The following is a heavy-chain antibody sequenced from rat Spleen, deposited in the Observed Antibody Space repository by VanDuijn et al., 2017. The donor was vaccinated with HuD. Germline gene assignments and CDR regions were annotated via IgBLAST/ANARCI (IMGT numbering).Heavy chain of an antibody. V-gene: IGHV2-43*01. CDR1: GFSLTSYH. CDR2: IWTGGNT. J-gene: IGHJ2*01. Sequence: QVQLKESGPGLVQPSQTLSLTCTVSGFSLTSYHVSWVRQSPGKGLEWMGVIWTGGNTAYNSLLKSRLSISRDISKSQVFLKMNSLQTEDTVTYYCARDPPGYYPFDYWGQGVMVTVSS. D-gene: IGHD1-4*01. CDR3: ARDPPGYYPFDY.